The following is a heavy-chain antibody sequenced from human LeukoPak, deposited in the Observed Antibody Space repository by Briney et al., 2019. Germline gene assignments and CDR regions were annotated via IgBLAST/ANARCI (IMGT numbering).Heavy chain of an antibody. V-gene: IGHV3-30-3*01. CDR3: AKEWQLAPFDY. CDR2: ISYDGSNK. CDR1: GFTFSSYA. J-gene: IGHJ4*02. Sequence: PGGSLRLSCAASGFTFSSYAMHWVRQAPGKGLEWVAVISYDGSNKYYADSVKGRFTISRDNSKNTLYLQMNSLRAEDTAVYYCAKEWQLAPFDYWGQGTLVTVSS. D-gene: IGHD6-6*01.